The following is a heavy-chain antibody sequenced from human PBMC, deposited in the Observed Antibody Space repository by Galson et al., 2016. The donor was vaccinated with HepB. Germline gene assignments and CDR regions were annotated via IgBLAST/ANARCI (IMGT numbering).Heavy chain of an antibody. J-gene: IGHJ5*01. CDR2: ISTSRSTI. V-gene: IGHV3-48*02. Sequence: SLRLSCAASGFTFSSHSMNWVRQAPGKGLEWVSYISTSRSTIYYADSVRGRFTISRDNAKNSLYLQMNSLRDEDTAVYYCARQLPRRFRSDHVPYWFDSWGQGTLVTVSS. CDR1: GFTFSSHS. CDR3: ARQLPRRFRSDHVPYWFDS. D-gene: IGHD2-15*01.